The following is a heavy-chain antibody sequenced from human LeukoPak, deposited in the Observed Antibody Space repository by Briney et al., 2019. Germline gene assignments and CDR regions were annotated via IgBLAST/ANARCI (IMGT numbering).Heavy chain of an antibody. CDR3: ARDAVDTANAV. CDR2: INSDGSIT. J-gene: IGHJ6*02. D-gene: IGHD5-18*01. CDR1: GFTFTTYW. V-gene: IGHV3-74*01. Sequence: GGSLRPSCAASGFTFTTYWMLWVRQAPGKGLVWVSHINSDGSITSYADSVKGRFTISRDNAKNTLYLQMNSLRAEDTAVYYCARDAVDTANAVWGQGTTVTVSS.